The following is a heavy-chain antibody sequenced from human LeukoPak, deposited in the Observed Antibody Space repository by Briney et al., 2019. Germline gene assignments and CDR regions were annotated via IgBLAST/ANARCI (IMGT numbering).Heavy chain of an antibody. CDR2: IYYSGST. CDR3: ARGWYYDYVWGSYRYPDAFDI. CDR1: GGSISSYY. D-gene: IGHD3-16*02. V-gene: IGHV4-59*01. Sequence: KPSETLSLTCTVSGGSISSYYWSWIRQPPGKGLEWIGYIYYSGSTNYNPSLNSRVTISVDTSKIPFSLKLSSVTAADTAVYYCARGWYYDYVWGSYRYPDAFDIWGQGTMVTVSS. J-gene: IGHJ3*02.